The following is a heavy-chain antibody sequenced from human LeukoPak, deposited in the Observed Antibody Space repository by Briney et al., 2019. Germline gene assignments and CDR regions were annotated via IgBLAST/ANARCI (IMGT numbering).Heavy chain of an antibody. Sequence: GGSLRLSCAASGFTFSSYAMSWVRQAPGKGLEWVPAISGSGGSTYYADSVKGRFTISRDNSKNTLYLQMNSLRAEDTAVYYCAKDSSSGYAYWYFDLWGRGTLVTVSS. D-gene: IGHD3-22*01. CDR1: GFTFSSYA. CDR2: ISGSGGST. V-gene: IGHV3-23*01. CDR3: AKDSSSGYAYWYFDL. J-gene: IGHJ2*01.